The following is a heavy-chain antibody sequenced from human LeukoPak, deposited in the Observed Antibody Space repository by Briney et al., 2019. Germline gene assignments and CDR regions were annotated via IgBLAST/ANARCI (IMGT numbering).Heavy chain of an antibody. V-gene: IGHV3-53*01. CDR2: IYRGGSI. CDR1: GFTVSSNY. Sequence: GGSLRLSCAASGFTVSSNYMNWVRQAPGKGLEWVSVIYRGGSINYADSVKGRFTISRDNSQNTLSLQMNSLRAEDTAVYFCAKAGYRGSSVNYFDYWGQGTLVTVSS. D-gene: IGHD6-6*01. CDR3: AKAGYRGSSVNYFDY. J-gene: IGHJ4*02.